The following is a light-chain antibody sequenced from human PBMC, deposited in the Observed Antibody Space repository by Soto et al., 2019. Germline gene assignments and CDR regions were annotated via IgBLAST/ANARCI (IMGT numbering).Light chain of an antibody. Sequence: DIILTQSPAIVSVSPGERATLSCRASRSVSTNSAWYQHKHGQAPRLLIYGASTRVTDIPARFSGSGSGTDFTLTINYLKSEDFGVYYCQQYDKSLPPVTFGGGTKVEI. V-gene: IGKV3-15*01. CDR1: RSVSTN. CDR3: QQYDKSLPPVT. CDR2: GAS. J-gene: IGKJ4*01.